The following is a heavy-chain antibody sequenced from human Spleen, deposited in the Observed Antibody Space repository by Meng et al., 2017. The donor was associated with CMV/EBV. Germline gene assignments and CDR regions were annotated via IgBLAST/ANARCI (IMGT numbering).Heavy chain of an antibody. J-gene: IGHJ5*02. D-gene: IGHD1-26*01. V-gene: IGHV4-39*07. CDR2: VYYRENT. CDR1: GGSISCTAFY. CDR3: ARRGRSGSLNWFDA. Sequence: SGGSISCTAFYWGWLRQTPGEGLEWIGSVYYRENTNYNPSFKNRVTISLDTSKNQFSMNMSPLTAADTAVYYCARRGRSGSLNWFDAWGQGTLVTVSS.